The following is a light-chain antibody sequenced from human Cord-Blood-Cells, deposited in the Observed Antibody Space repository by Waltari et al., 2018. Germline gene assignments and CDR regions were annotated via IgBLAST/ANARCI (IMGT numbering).Light chain of an antibody. V-gene: IGLV2-14*01. J-gene: IGLJ2*01. Sequence: QSALTQPASVSGSPGQSITISCTGTSSDVGGYHYVSWYQQHPGKAPKLMIYDGSKRPSGVSNRFSGSKSGNTASLTISGLQAEDEADYYCSSYTSSSTVVFGGGTKLTVL. CDR3: SSYTSSSTVV. CDR2: DGS. CDR1: SSDVGGYHY.